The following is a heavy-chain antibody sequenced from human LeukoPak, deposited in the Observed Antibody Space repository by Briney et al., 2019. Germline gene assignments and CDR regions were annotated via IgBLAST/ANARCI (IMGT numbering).Heavy chain of an antibody. V-gene: IGHV5-51*01. Sequence: GESLKISCKGSGYSFTSYWIGWVRQMPGKGLEWMGIIYPGDSESRYSPSFQGQVTISADKSISTAYLQWSSLKASDTAMYYCARFRSSYYYYMDVWGKGTTVTVSS. J-gene: IGHJ6*03. CDR1: GYSFTSYW. CDR3: ARFRSSYYYYMDV. CDR2: IYPGDSES.